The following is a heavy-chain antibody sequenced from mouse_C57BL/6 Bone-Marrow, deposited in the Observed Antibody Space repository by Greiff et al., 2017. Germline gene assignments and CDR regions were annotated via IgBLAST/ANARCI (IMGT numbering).Heavy chain of an antibody. D-gene: IGHD2-5*01. J-gene: IGHJ3*01. CDR1: GFTFSSYA. CDR3: ASPSYYSTWWVAWFAY. CDR2: ISDGGSYT. V-gene: IGHV5-4*03. Sequence: EVKLMESGGGLVKPGGSLKLSCAASGFTFSSYAMSWVRQTPEKRLEWVATISDGGSYTYYPDNVTGRFTISRDNAKNNLYLQMSHLKSEDTAMYYCASPSYYSTWWVAWFAYWGQGTLVTVSA.